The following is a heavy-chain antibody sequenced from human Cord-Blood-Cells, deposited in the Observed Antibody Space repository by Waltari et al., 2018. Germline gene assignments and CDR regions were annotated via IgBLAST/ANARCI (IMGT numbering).Heavy chain of an antibody. Sequence: QLQLQESGTGLVKPSETLYVTCTVSGGSISSSSYYWGWIRQPPGKGLEWIGSIYYSGSTYYNPSLKSRVTISVDTSKNQFSLKLSSVTAADTAVYYCARRKTGYYGSGSYYDYWGQGTLVTVSS. J-gene: IGHJ4*02. CDR1: GGSISSSSYY. CDR3: ARRKTGYYGSGSYYDY. D-gene: IGHD3-10*01. V-gene: IGHV4-39*01. CDR2: IYYSGST.